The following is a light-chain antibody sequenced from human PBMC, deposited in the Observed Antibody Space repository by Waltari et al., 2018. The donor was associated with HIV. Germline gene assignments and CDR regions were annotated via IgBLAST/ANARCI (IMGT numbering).Light chain of an antibody. J-gene: IGLJ3*02. CDR1: SSNIGRNY. CDR3: AAWDDRRSGWV. Sequence: QSVLTQPPSASGTPGQRVTISCSGSSSNIGRNYVYWYQQLPRTAPKLLIHRNNRRPSGVPDRFSGSKSGTSVSLAISGLRSEDDADYYCAAWDDRRSGWVFGGGTKLTV. V-gene: IGLV1-47*01. CDR2: RNN.